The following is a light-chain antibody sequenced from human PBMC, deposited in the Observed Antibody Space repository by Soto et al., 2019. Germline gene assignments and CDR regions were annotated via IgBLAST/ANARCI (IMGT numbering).Light chain of an antibody. V-gene: IGKV1-39*01. CDR3: QQGYSTPPIT. CDR2: VAS. J-gene: IGKJ5*01. CDR1: QYVKNY. Sequence: DIQMTQSPSSLAASVGDRVTITCRASQYVKNYLNWYQQKPGKAPKLLISVASKLQSGVPSRFIGSGSGTDFTLTINSLQPDDFGTYYCQQGYSTPPITFGQGTRLEIK.